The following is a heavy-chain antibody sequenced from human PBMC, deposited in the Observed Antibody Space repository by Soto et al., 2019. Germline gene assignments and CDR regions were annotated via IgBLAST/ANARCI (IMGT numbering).Heavy chain of an antibody. J-gene: IGHJ6*02. CDR1: GDSICGTYW. V-gene: IGHV4-4*02. CDR2: ISHSGST. D-gene: IGHD2-2*01. CDR3: ARVMPAYGMDI. Sequence: QVQLQESGPGLVKPSGTLSLTCTVSGDSICGTYWWSWVRQPPGKGLEWIGEISHSGSTTYNPSLTSQVIMSVDKSKNQFSLKVISVTAADTAVYYCARVMPAYGMDIWGQGTTVTVS.